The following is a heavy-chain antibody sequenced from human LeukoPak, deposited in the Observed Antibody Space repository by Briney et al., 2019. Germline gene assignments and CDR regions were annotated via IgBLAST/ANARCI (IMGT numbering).Heavy chain of an antibody. CDR3: AKRGKDSPGYYNYFDS. D-gene: IGHD3-22*01. J-gene: IGHJ4*02. CDR2: IGYDGSEI. V-gene: IGHV3-30*02. CDR1: GFTFSTYG. Sequence: GESLRLSCATSGFTFSTYGMHWVRQAPGKGLEWVVFIGYDGSEIHYADSVKGRFTISRDNSKNTVHLQMGGLRGEDTAVYYCAKRGKDSPGYYNYFDSWGQGTLVTVSS.